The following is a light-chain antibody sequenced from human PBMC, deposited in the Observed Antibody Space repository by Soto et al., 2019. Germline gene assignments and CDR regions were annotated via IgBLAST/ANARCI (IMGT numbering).Light chain of an antibody. V-gene: IGLV2-8*01. J-gene: IGLJ2*01. Sequence: QSALTQPPSASGSPGQSVTISCTGTSSDVGGYNYVSWYQHHPGKAPKLMIYEVSKRPSGVPDRFSGSKSGNTASLTVSGRQAEDEAAYYCSSYAGNNNNVLFGGGTKVTVL. CDR3: SSYAGNNNNVL. CDR1: SSDVGGYNY. CDR2: EVS.